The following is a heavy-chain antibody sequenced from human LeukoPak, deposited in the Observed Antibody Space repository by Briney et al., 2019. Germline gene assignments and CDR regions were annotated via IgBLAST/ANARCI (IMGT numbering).Heavy chain of an antibody. CDR1: GFTFSNYW. V-gene: IGHV3-7*03. CDR3: AKTQGYYYDSSGPLDY. CDR2: IKQDGSEI. Sequence: GGSLRLSCAASGFTFSNYWMSWVRQAPGEGLEWVANIKQDGSEIYYVDCVKGRFTISRDNSKNTLYLQMNSLRAEDTAVYYCAKTQGYYYDSSGPLDYWGQGTLVTVSS. J-gene: IGHJ4*02. D-gene: IGHD3-22*01.